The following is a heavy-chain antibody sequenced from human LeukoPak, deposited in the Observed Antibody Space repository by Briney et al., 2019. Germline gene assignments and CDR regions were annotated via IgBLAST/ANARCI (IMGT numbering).Heavy chain of an antibody. V-gene: IGHV3-49*03. D-gene: IGHD3-22*01. CDR1: GFTFGDYA. CDR3: TRDYYYDSSGYYYSYYYYYMDV. J-gene: IGHJ6*03. CDR2: IRSKAYGGTT. Sequence: GGSLRLSCTASGFTFGDYAMSWFRQAPGKGLEWVGFIRSKAYGGTTEYAASVKGRFTISRDDSKSIAYLQMNSLKTEDTAVYYCTRDYYYDSSGYYYSYYYYYMDVWGKGTTVTVSS.